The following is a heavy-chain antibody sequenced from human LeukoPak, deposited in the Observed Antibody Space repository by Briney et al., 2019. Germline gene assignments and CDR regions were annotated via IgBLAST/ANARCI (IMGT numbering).Heavy chain of an antibody. CDR2: INWNGGST. Sequence: GGSLRLSCAASGFTFDDYGMSWVRQAPGKGLEWVSGINWNGGSTGYADSVKGRFTISRDNAKNSLYLQMNSLRAEDTALYYCARDGISYDSSGYLDYWGQGTLVTVSS. D-gene: IGHD3-22*01. J-gene: IGHJ4*02. V-gene: IGHV3-20*04. CDR3: ARDGISYDSSGYLDY. CDR1: GFTFDDYG.